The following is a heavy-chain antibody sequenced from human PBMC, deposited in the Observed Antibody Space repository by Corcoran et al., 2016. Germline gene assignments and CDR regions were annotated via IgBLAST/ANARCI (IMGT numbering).Heavy chain of an antibody. Sequence: QVQLEESGGGVVQPGRSLRLSCAASGFTFSSYGMHWVRQAPGKGLEWVAVISYDGSNKYYADSVKGRVTISRDNSKNTLYLQMNSLRAEDTAVYYWAKEPIGSSGDCDYWGHGTLVTVSS. D-gene: IGHD6-25*01. J-gene: IGHJ4*01. CDR3: AKEPIGSSGDCDY. CDR1: GFTFSSYG. CDR2: ISYDGSNK. V-gene: IGHV3-30*18.